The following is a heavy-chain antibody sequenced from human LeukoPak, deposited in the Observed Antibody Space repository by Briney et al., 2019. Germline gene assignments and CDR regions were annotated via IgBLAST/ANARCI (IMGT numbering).Heavy chain of an antibody. V-gene: IGHV4-4*07. D-gene: IGHD3-10*01. CDR2: IYTSGST. Sequence: SETPSLTCTVSGGSISSFYWSWIRQAAGKGLEWIGRIYTSGSTNYNPSLKSRITMSVDTSKNQFSLKLRSVAAADTAVYYRARGSGSYPPLDYWGQGTLVTVSS. J-gene: IGHJ4*02. CDR1: GGSISSFY. CDR3: ARGSGSYPPLDY.